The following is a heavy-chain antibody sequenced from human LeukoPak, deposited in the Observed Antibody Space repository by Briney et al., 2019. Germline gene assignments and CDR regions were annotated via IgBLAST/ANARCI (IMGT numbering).Heavy chain of an antibody. D-gene: IGHD3-16*01. Sequence: GGSLRLSCAASGFTFSSYAMSWVRQAPGKGLEWVSAISGSGGSTYYADSVKGRCTISRDNSKNMLYLQMNSLRAEDAAVYYCGKAKTSYVFDYWGQGTLVTVS. J-gene: IGHJ4*02. CDR1: GFTFSSYA. V-gene: IGHV3-23*01. CDR3: GKAKTSYVFDY. CDR2: ISGSGGST.